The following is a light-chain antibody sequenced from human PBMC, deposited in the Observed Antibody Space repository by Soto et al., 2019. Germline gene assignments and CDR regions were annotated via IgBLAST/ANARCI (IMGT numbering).Light chain of an antibody. V-gene: IGKV3-11*01. J-gene: IGKJ5*01. CDR3: QQRSSWPIT. CDR2: DAS. Sequence: EIVLTQSPATLSLSPGEAATLSCRACQSVSRYLAWYQQKPGQAPRLLIYDASNRATGTPPRFSGSGSGTDFTLTISSLEPEDFGVYYCQQRSSWPITFGQGTRLEIK. CDR1: QSVSRY.